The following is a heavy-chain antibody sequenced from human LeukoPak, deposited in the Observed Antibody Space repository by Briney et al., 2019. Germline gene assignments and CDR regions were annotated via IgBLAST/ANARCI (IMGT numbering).Heavy chain of an antibody. Sequence: ASVKVSCKASGYTFIGYYMHWVRQAPGQGLEWMGWINPNSGGTNYAQNFQGRVTMTRDTSISTAYMEVSRLRSDDTAVYYCAREDSSGYDYWGQGTLVTVS. J-gene: IGHJ4*02. V-gene: IGHV1-2*02. CDR3: AREDSSGYDY. CDR1: GYTFIGYY. D-gene: IGHD3-22*01. CDR2: INPNSGGT.